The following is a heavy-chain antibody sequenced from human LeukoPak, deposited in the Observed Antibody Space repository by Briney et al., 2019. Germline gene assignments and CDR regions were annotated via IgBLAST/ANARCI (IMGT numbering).Heavy chain of an antibody. CDR1: GGSISSYY. D-gene: IGHD1-26*01. CDR3: ARDDAAGIVGAIPGDY. CDR2: IYTSGST. Sequence: SETLSLTCTVSGGSISSYYWSWIRQPAGKGLEWIGRIYTSGSTNYNPSLKSRVTMSVDTSKNQFSLKLSSVTAADTAVYYCARDDAAGIVGAIPGDYWGQGTLVTVSS. V-gene: IGHV4-4*07. J-gene: IGHJ4*02.